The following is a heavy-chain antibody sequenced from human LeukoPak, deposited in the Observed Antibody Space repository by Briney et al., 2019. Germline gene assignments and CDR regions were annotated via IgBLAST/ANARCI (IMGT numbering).Heavy chain of an antibody. CDR1: GFTFSNYA. CDR2: VSYDGSWD. V-gene: IGHV3-30*01. CDR3: TREERGYIPAF. J-gene: IGHJ4*02. D-gene: IGHD3-16*02. Sequence: GRSLRLSCAASGFTFSNYAMHWVRQTPGKGLEWVAFVSYDGSWDSHSDSVKGRFSISRDDSKNTLYLQMTRLRAEDTAVYYCTREERGYIPAFWGQGTLVTVSS.